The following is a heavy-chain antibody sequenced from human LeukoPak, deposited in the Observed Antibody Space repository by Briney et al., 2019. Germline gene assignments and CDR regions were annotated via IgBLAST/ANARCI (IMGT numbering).Heavy chain of an antibody. D-gene: IGHD5-18*01. J-gene: IGHJ4*02. Sequence: GGSLRLSCAASGFTVNSNYMSWVRQAPGKGLEWVSVIYSGGSAYYADSVKGRFTISRDNSKNTLYLQMNSLGADDTAICYCTGYGLDYWGQGTLVTVSS. CDR3: TGYGLDY. V-gene: IGHV3-53*01. CDR2: IYSGGSA. CDR1: GFTVNSNY.